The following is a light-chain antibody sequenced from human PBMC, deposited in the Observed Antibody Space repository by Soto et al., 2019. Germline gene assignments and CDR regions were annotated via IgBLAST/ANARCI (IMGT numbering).Light chain of an antibody. V-gene: IGLV2-8*01. Sequence: QSVLTQPPSASGSPGQSVTISCTGTNSDVGTYNYVSWYHHHPGKAPKLMIYEVTKRPSGVPDRFSGSKSGNTASLTVSGLQADDEGDYYCMSYAGNNNLVFGGGTQLTVL. J-gene: IGLJ7*01. CDR1: NSDVGTYNY. CDR3: MSYAGNNNLV. CDR2: EVT.